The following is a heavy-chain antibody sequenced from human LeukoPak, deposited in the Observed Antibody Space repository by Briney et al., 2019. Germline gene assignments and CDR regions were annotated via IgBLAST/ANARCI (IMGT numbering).Heavy chain of an antibody. D-gene: IGHD2-15*01. CDR1: GFTFSSYA. V-gene: IGHV3-23*01. CDR2: ISGSGGST. Sequence: GTSLRLSCAASGFTFSSYAMSWVRQAPGKGLEWVSAISGSGGSTYYADSVKGRFTISRDNSKNTLYLQMNSLRAEDTAVYYCAGCSGGSCYGGFDPWGQGTLVTVSS. CDR3: AGCSGGSCYGGFDP. J-gene: IGHJ5*02.